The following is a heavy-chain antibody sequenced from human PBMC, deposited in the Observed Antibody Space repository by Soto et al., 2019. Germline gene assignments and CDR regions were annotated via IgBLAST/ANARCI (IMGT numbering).Heavy chain of an antibody. CDR3: ARDRGYSYNGMDV. CDR2: IWYDGSNK. CDR1: GFTFSSYG. Sequence: GGSLRLSCAASGFTFSSYGMHWVRQAPGKGLEWVAVIWYDGSNKYYADSVKGRFTISRDNSKNTLYLQMNSLRAEDTAVYYCARDRGYSYNGMDVWGQGTTVTVSS. D-gene: IGHD5-18*01. J-gene: IGHJ6*02. V-gene: IGHV3-33*01.